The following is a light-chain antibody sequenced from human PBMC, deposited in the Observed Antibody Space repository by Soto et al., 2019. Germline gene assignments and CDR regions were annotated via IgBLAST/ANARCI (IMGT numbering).Light chain of an antibody. V-gene: IGKV3-20*01. J-gene: IGKJ1*01. CDR2: GAS. CDR1: QSVYSSY. CDR3: QQYGSSPGT. Sequence: EIVLTQSPGTLSLSPGERATLSCRASQSVYSSYIAWYQQKPGQAPRLLIYGASSRVTGIPDRFSDSGSGTDFTLTIGRLEPEDFAVYYCQQYGSSPGTFGQGTKVEIK.